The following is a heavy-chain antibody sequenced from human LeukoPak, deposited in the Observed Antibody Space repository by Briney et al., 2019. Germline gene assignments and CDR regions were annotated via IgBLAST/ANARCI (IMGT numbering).Heavy chain of an antibody. J-gene: IGHJ3*02. CDR2: ISSSSSYI. Sequence: GGSLRLSCAASGFTFSSYSMNWVRQAPGKGLEWVSSISSSSSYIYYADSVKGRFTISRDNANNSLYLQMNSPRAEDTAVYYCARVRYDILTGLLRGAFDIWGQGTMVTVSS. CDR3: ARVRYDILTGLLRGAFDI. CDR1: GFTFSSYS. V-gene: IGHV3-21*01. D-gene: IGHD3-9*01.